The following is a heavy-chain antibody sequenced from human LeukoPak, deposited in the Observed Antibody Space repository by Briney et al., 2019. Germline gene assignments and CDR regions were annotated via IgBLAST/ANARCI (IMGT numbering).Heavy chain of an antibody. Sequence: GGSLRLSCAASGFTFSSYEMHWVRQAPGKGLEWVSYISSSGSTIYYADPVKGRFTISRDNAKNSLYLQMNSLRAEDTAVYYCAREGGYGSGSYRYYYYMDVWGKGTTVTVSS. CDR1: GFTFSSYE. CDR3: AREGGYGSGSYRYYYYMDV. D-gene: IGHD3-10*01. CDR2: ISSSGSTI. V-gene: IGHV3-48*03. J-gene: IGHJ6*03.